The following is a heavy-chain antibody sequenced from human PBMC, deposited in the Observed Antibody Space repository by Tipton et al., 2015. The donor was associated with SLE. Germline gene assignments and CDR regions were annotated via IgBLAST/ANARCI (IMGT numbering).Heavy chain of an antibody. CDR2: VYKSGST. Sequence: TLSLTCTVSGGSISSKSYYWGWIRQFPGKGLEWMGSVYKSGSTYYNPSLKSRVTISVHTSKNQFSLKLTSVTAADTAVYYCARGMVTWRGAILGVDVWGQGTTVNVSS. CDR1: GGSISSKSYY. CDR3: ARGMVTWRGAILGVDV. D-gene: IGHD2-21*02. V-gene: IGHV4-39*07. J-gene: IGHJ6*02.